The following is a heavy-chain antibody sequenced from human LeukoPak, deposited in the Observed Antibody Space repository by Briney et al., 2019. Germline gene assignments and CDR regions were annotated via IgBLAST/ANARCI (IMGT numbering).Heavy chain of an antibody. CDR1: EYSFSIYW. CDR2: IYPEDSDP. Sequence: PGESLKISCKGSEYSFSIYWIAWVRQMPGKGLEYMGIIYPEDSDPRYTPSFQGQVTISADKSISTAYLEWSSLKASDTAMYYCARRMYGDYEGFDYWDQGTLVTVSS. CDR3: ARRMYGDYEGFDY. V-gene: IGHV5-51*01. D-gene: IGHD2-21*02. J-gene: IGHJ4*02.